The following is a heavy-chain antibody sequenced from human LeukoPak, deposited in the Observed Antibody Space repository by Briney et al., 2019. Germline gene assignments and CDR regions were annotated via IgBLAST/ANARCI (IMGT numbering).Heavy chain of an antibody. Sequence: AGGSLRLSCAASGFTFSSHEMNWVRQAPGKGLEWVSYISSSGSTIYYADSVKGRFTISRDNAKNSLYLQMNSLRAEDTAVYYCARERDGYNDYWGQGTLVTVSS. CDR3: ARERDGYNDY. J-gene: IGHJ4*02. V-gene: IGHV3-48*03. CDR1: GFTFSSHE. D-gene: IGHD5-24*01. CDR2: ISSSGSTI.